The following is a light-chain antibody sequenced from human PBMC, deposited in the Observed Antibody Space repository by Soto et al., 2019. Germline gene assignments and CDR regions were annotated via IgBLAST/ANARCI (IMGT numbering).Light chain of an antibody. CDR1: NIGTKN. V-gene: IGLV3-9*01. Sequence: SYELTQPLSVSVALGQTASITCGGNNIGTKNLHWYQQKPRQAPLLVIYMNTNRPSGIPERFSGSKSGNTATLTIGRAQAGDEADYYCQIWDSSTSVVFGGGTKLTVL. J-gene: IGLJ2*01. CDR2: MNT. CDR3: QIWDSSTSVV.